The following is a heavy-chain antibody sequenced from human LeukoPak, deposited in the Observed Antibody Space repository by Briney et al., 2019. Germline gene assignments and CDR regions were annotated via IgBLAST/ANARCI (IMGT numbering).Heavy chain of an antibody. CDR1: GFTFSSYD. V-gene: IGHV3-30*04. Sequence: GASLRLSCAASGFTFSSYDMHGVRQAPGRGLEWVAVISYDGSNKYYGVSVKGRFTISRDNSKNTLYQQMNSMRAEDTAVYYCARDPGYSSGWYYFDYWGQGTLVTVSS. CDR3: ARDPGYSSGWYYFDY. J-gene: IGHJ4*02. CDR2: ISYDGSNK. D-gene: IGHD6-19*01.